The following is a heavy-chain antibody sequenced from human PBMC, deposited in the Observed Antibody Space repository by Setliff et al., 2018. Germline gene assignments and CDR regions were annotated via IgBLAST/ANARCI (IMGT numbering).Heavy chain of an antibody. V-gene: IGHV3-23*01. Sequence: GGSLRLSCAASGFTFSSYAMSWVRQAPGKGLEWVSAISGSGSSTYYADSVKGRFTISRDNSKNALYLQMNSLRAEDTVVYYCAKVNNRFWSGYYPYYYGMDVWGQGTTVTVSS. CDR2: ISGSGSST. J-gene: IGHJ6*02. D-gene: IGHD3-3*01. CDR3: AKVNNRFWSGYYPYYYGMDV. CDR1: GFTFSSYA.